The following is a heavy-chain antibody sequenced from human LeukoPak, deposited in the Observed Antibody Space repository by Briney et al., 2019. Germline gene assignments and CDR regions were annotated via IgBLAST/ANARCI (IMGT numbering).Heavy chain of an antibody. D-gene: IGHD2-8*02. Sequence: GGSLRLSCAASGFTFSSYAMSWVRQAPGKGLEWVSAISGSGGSTYYADSVKGRFTISRDNSKNTLYLQMNSLRAEDTAVYYCAKDRDFLLGARLFDYWGQGILVTVSS. J-gene: IGHJ4*02. V-gene: IGHV3-23*01. CDR1: GFTFSSYA. CDR2: ISGSGGST. CDR3: AKDRDFLLGARLFDY.